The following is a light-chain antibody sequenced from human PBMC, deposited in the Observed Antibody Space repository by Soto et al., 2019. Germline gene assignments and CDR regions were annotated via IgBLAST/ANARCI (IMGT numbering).Light chain of an antibody. J-gene: IGKJ1*01. CDR3: QQYDDWPET. Sequence: EIVMTQSPDTVSVSPGAGAELSCRARQSVGSRVAWYQQKFGQPPRLLIYETSTRANGIPARFSGSGSGTDFTLSISSLQPGDFAVYYCQQYDDWPETFGQGTKVDIK. CDR1: QSVGSR. CDR2: ETS. V-gene: IGKV3-15*01.